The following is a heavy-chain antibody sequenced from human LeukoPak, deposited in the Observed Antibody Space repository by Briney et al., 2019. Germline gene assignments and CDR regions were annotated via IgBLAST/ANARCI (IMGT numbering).Heavy chain of an antibody. CDR3: ARSRLWSPRDAFDI. J-gene: IGHJ3*02. CDR2: INPNSGGI. CDR1: GYTFTGYY. D-gene: IGHD3-16*01. Sequence: ASVKVSCKASGYTFTGYYMHWVRQAPGQGLEWMGWINPNSGGINYAQKFQGRVTMTRDMSTSTVYMELSSLRSEDTAVYYCARSRLWSPRDAFDIWGQGTMVTVSS. V-gene: IGHV1-2*02.